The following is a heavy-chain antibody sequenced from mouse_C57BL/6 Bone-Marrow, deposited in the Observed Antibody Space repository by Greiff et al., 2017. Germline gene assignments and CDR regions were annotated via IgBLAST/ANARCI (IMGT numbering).Heavy chain of an antibody. CDR1: GYTFTDYE. CDR2: IDPETGGT. Sequence: VQLQQSGAELVRPGASVTLSCKASGYTFTDYEMHWVKQTPVHGLEWIGAIDPETGGTAYNQKFKGKAILTADKSSSTAYMGLRSLTSEDSAVYYCTRLDSSGYVSAYWGQGTLVTVSA. J-gene: IGHJ3*01. V-gene: IGHV1-15*01. D-gene: IGHD3-2*02. CDR3: TRLDSSGYVSAY.